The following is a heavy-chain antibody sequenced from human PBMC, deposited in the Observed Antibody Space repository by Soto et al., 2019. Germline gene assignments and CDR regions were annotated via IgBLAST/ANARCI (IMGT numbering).Heavy chain of an antibody. CDR2: IYYSGST. D-gene: IGHD6-19*01. J-gene: IGHJ5*02. Sequence: KPSETLSLTCTVSVGSISSYYWSWIRQPPGKGLEWIGYIYYSGSTNYNPSLKSRVTISVDTSKNQFFLKLSSVTAADTAVYYCARGGVAGTTYTWGQGTLVTVSS. CDR3: ARGGVAGTTYT. CDR1: VGSISSYY. V-gene: IGHV4-59*01.